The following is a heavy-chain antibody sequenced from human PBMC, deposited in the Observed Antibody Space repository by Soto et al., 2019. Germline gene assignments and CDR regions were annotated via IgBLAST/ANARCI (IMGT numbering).Heavy chain of an antibody. CDR3: ATDFTYYYDSSGYYGY. J-gene: IGHJ4*02. CDR1: GFTFSSYA. Sequence: EVQLLESGGGLVQPGGSLRLSCAASGFTFSSYAMSWVRQAPGKGLEWVSAISGSGGSTYYADSVKGRFTISRDNSKNTLYLQMNSLRAEDTAVYYCATDFTYYYDSSGYYGYWGQGTLVTVSS. D-gene: IGHD3-22*01. V-gene: IGHV3-23*01. CDR2: ISGSGGST.